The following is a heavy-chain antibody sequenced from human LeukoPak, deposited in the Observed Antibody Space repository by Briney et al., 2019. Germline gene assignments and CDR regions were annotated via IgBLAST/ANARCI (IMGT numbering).Heavy chain of an antibody. Sequence: ASVKVSCKASGYTFTSYDINWVRQATGQGLEWMGWMNPNSGNTGYAQKFQGRVTMTRNTSISTAYMELSSLRSEDTAVYYCARDPALQYCSSTSCTSYGRDVWGQGTTVTVSS. CDR2: MNPNSGNT. D-gene: IGHD2-2*01. J-gene: IGHJ6*02. V-gene: IGHV1-8*01. CDR1: GYTFTSYD. CDR3: ARDPALQYCSSTSCTSYGRDV.